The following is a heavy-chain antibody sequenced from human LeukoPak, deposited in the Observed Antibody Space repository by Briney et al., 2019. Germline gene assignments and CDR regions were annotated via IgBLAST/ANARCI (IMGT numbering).Heavy chain of an antibody. Sequence: PSETLSLTCTVSGGSISSSSYYWGWIRQPPGKGLGWIGSIYYSGSTYYNPSLKSRVTISVDTSKNQFSLKLSSVTAADTAVYYCARRSPLDAFYIWGQGTMVTVSS. V-gene: IGHV4-39*01. CDR1: GGSISSSSYY. J-gene: IGHJ3*02. CDR2: IYYSGST. CDR3: ARRSPLDAFYI.